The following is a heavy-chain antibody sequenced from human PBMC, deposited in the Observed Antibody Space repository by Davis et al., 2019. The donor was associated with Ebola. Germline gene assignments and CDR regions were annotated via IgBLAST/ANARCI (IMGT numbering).Heavy chain of an antibody. D-gene: IGHD2-15*01. CDR1: GFTFSSYG. V-gene: IGHV3-33*08. Sequence: GESLKISCAASGFTFSSYGMRWVRQAPGKGLEWVAVIWYDGSNKYYADSVKGRFTISRDNSKNTLYLQMNSLRAEDTAVYYCARGNVKDIVGSYYYYGMDVWGQGTTVTVSS. CDR2: IWYDGSNK. CDR3: ARGNVKDIVGSYYYYGMDV. J-gene: IGHJ6*02.